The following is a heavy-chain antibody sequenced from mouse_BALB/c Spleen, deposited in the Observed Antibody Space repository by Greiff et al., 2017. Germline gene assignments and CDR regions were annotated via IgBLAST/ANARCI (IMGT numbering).Heavy chain of an antibody. CDR1: GYTFTSYW. Sequence: DLVKPGASVKLSCKASGYTFTSYWINWIKQRPGQGLEWIGRIAPGSGSTYYNEMFKGKATLTVDTSSSTAYIQLSSLSSEDSAVYFCARSDRYDVGDYWGQGTTLTVSS. CDR3: ARSDRYDVGDY. D-gene: IGHD2-14*01. CDR2: IAPGSGST. V-gene: IGHV1S41*01. J-gene: IGHJ2*01.